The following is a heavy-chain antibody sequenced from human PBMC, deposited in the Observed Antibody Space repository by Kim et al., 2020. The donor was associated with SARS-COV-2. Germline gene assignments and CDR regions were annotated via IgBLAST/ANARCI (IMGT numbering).Heavy chain of an antibody. CDR2: LIHISSTL. CDR3: ARDNDDGVVIYALEI. Sequence: SVKVSCKASGGSFSHYDFNWVRQAPVPWLSFLGFLIHISSTLIYDQQFQGRLTITADESTNTVYMELSSLRSEDTALYYCARDNDDGVVIYALEIWGPGTMVIVSS. D-gene: IGHD2-21*01. V-gene: IGHV1-69*13. CDR1: GGSFSHYD. J-gene: IGHJ3*02.